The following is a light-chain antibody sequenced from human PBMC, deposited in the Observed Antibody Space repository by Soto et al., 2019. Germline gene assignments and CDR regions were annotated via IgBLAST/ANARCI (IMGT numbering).Light chain of an antibody. Sequence: DIQMTQSPSSLSASVRDRVTITCRASQGISNYLAWYQQKPGKVPQLLIYAASTLQAGVPSRFSGSGSGNDFTLTISSLQPEDVATYYCQKYDSAPWTFGQGTKVEIK. CDR1: QGISNY. J-gene: IGKJ1*01. CDR3: QKYDSAPWT. V-gene: IGKV1-27*01. CDR2: AAS.